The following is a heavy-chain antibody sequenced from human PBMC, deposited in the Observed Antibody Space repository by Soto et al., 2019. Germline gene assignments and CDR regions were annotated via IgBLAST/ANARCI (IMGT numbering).Heavy chain of an antibody. V-gene: IGHV4-30-2*01. CDR2: IYDSGST. CDR1: GDSISRGGYS. D-gene: IGHD6-6*01. CDR3: DRGSSSSYDYGMDV. Sequence: SETLSLTCAVSGDSISRGGYSWTWIRQPPGKALEWIGNIYDSGSTSYNPSLKSRVTISLDRSKNQFSLKLTSVTAAATAVHFCDRGSSSSYDYGMDVWGQGTTVTVSS. J-gene: IGHJ6*02.